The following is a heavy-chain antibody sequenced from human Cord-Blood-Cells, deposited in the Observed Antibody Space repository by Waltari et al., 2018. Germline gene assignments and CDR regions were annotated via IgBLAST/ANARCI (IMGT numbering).Heavy chain of an antibody. D-gene: IGHD2-2*01. CDR3: ARGPNVPAAIRGAFDI. V-gene: IGHV3-53*01. CDR1: GFTVSSHY. Sequence: EVQLVESGGGLIQPGGSLRLSCAASGFTVSSHYMSWVRQAPGKGLEWVSVIYSGGSTYYADSVKGRFTISRNNSKNTLYLQMNSLRAEDTAVYYCARGPNVPAAIRGAFDIWGQGTMVTVSS. CDR2: IYSGGST. J-gene: IGHJ3*02.